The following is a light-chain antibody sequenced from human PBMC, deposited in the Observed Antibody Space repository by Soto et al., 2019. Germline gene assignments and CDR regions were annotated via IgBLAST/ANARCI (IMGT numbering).Light chain of an antibody. CDR3: QKYNRPPWT. J-gene: IGKJ1*01. V-gene: IGKV1-27*01. CDR1: QGISNY. CDR2: AAS. Sequence: DIQLTQSPSSLSASVGDRVTITCRASQGISNYLAWYQQKPGKVPKLLIYAASTLQSGFPSRFSGSGSWTHFNLTISSLQPEDVATYYCQKYNRPPWTFGHGTKVEIK.